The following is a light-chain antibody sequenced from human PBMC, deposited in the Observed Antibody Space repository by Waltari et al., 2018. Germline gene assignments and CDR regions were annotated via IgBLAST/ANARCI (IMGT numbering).Light chain of an antibody. V-gene: IGKV1-39*01. CDR3: QHSYRPPYI. J-gene: IGKJ2*01. CDR1: QSISRF. Sequence: DIQMTQSPSSLSASVGDRVTITCRAGQSISRFLNWYQQKPGEAPKRLIYTASSLQSGVPARFSGSGSGTDFTLTISSLQPEDFATYYCQHSYRPPYIFGQGTKLEIK. CDR2: TAS.